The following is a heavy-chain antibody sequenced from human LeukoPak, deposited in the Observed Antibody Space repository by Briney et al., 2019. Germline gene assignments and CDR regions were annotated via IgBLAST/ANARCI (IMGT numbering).Heavy chain of an antibody. Sequence: GGSLRLSCAASGFTFSSYWMHWVRQVPGKGLEWVSRIKGDGSSTSYAGSVKGRFTISRDNAMNTLYLQMNGLRAEDTALYYCAREMATSSGKQRDALDIWGQGTMVTVSS. D-gene: IGHD5-24*01. CDR2: IKGDGSST. J-gene: IGHJ3*02. V-gene: IGHV3-74*01. CDR3: AREMATSSGKQRDALDI. CDR1: GFTFSSYW.